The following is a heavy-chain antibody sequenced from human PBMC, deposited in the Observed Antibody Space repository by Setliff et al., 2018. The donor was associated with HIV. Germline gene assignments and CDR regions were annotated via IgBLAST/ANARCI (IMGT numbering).Heavy chain of an antibody. CDR1: GFTFSSYG. D-gene: IGHD6-19*01. CDR2: IRNDGSDK. J-gene: IGHJ4*02. V-gene: IGHV3-30*02. Sequence: LRLSCAASGFTFSSYGVHWVRQAPGKGLEWVAFIRNDGSDKHYVDSVRGRFTISRDNSKNTLYLQMNSLRAEDTAVYYCAMSPYSSGLFDYWGQGTLVTVSS. CDR3: AMSPYSSGLFDY.